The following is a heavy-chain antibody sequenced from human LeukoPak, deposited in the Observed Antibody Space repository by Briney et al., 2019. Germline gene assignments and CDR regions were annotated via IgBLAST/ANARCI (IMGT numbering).Heavy chain of an antibody. J-gene: IGHJ6*02. D-gene: IGHD3-3*01. V-gene: IGHV4-59*08. Sequence: PSETLSLTCTVSGGSISSYYWSWIRQPPGKGLEWIGYIYYSGSTNYNPSLKSRVTISVDTSKNQFSLKLSSVTAADTVVCYCARHLPYYDFWSGSTPYYYYGMDVWGQGTTVTVSS. CDR1: GGSISSYY. CDR3: ARHLPYYDFWSGSTPYYYYGMDV. CDR2: IYYSGST.